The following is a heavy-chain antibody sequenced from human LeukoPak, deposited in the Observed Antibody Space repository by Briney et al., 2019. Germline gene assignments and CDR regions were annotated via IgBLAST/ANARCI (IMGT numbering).Heavy chain of an antibody. D-gene: IGHD7-27*01. J-gene: IGHJ4*02. Sequence: GASVKVSCKASGYTFTSYYMHWVRQAPGQGLEWMGWMSPNSGNTGYAQKFQDRVTMTRDTSISTAYMELSSLRSEDTAVYYCARTPPSWGADYWGQGTLVTVSS. V-gene: IGHV1-8*02. CDR1: GYTFTSYY. CDR2: MSPNSGNT. CDR3: ARTPPSWGADY.